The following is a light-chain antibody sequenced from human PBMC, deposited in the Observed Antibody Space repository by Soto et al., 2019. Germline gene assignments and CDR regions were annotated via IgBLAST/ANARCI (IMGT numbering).Light chain of an antibody. CDR2: GAS. J-gene: IGKJ1*01. CDR3: QHHNSYSQT. CDR1: QSIRYY. Sequence: DIQLTQSPPTLSASVGDRVTITCRASQSIRYYLAWYQQMPGKAPKLLIYGASSLQSGVPSRFSGSGSGTEFPLTISSLQPDDFATYFCQHHNSYSQTFGQGTKVDIK. V-gene: IGKV1-5*01.